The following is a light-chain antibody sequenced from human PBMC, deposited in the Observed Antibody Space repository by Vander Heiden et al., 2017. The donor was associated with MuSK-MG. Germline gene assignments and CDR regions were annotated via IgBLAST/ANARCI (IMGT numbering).Light chain of an antibody. V-gene: IGKV3-20*01. CDR3: QHYGSSYT. Sequence: EIVLTQSPGTLSLSPGERATLSCRASQSVSSSYLAWYQQKPGQAPRLLIYGASIRATGIPDRFSGSGSGTDFTLTISRLEPEDFAVYYCQHYGSSYTFGHGTKVDIK. CDR2: GAS. J-gene: IGKJ3*01. CDR1: QSVSSSY.